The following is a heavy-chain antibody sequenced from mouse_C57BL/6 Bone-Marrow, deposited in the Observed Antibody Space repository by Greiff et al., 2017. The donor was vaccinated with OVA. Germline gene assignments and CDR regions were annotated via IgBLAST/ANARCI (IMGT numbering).Heavy chain of an antibody. CDR1: GYTFTSYW. Sequence: VQLQQPGAELVKPGASVKLSCKASGYTFTSYWMQWVKQRPGQGLEWIGEIDPSDSYTNYNQKFKGKATLTVDSSSSTAYMQLSSLTSEDSAVYYCARSPTVVAVDYWCQGTTLTVSS. CDR3: ARSPTVVAVDY. CDR2: IDPSDSYT. J-gene: IGHJ2*01. D-gene: IGHD1-1*01. V-gene: IGHV1-50*01.